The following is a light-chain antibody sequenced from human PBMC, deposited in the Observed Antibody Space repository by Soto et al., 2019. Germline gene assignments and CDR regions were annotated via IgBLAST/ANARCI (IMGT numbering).Light chain of an antibody. J-gene: IGKJ4*01. CDR2: GAS. V-gene: IGKV3-20*01. CDR3: QQYGSSPLT. Sequence: EIVLTQSPGTLSLSPGERATLSCRASQSVSSSYLALYQQKPGQAPRLLIYGASSRATGIPDRFSGSVSGTDFNFTISRLEPEVFAVYYCQQYGSSPLTFGGGTKVEIK. CDR1: QSVSSSY.